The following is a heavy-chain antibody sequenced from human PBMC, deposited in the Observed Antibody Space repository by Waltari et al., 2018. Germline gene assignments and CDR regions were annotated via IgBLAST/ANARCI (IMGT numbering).Heavy chain of an antibody. J-gene: IGHJ5*02. CDR1: GGSISSSSYY. V-gene: IGHV4-39*01. CDR3: ARPDMVGWFDP. D-gene: IGHD3-10*01. CDR2: IYYSGRT. Sequence: QLQLQESGPGLVKPSETLSLTCTVSGGSISSSSYYWGWIRQPPGKGLEWIGSIYYSGRTYYNPSLKSRVTISVDTSKNQFSLKLSSVTAADTAVYYCARPDMVGWFDPWGQGTLVTVSS.